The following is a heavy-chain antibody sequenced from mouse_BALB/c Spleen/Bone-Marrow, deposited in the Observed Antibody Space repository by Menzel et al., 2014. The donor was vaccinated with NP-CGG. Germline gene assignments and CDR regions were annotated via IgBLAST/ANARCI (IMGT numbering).Heavy chain of an antibody. J-gene: IGHJ2*01. D-gene: IGHD1-1*01. CDR3: ARDYGSRHYFDY. V-gene: IGHV2-9*02. Sequence: VKVVDSGPGLVAPSQSLSITCTVSGFSLTSYGVHWVRQPPGKGLEWLGVIWTGGTTNYDSALMSRLSISKDNSESQVFLKMKSLQTDDTAIYYCARDYGSRHYFDYWGQGTTLTVSS. CDR2: IWTGGTT. CDR1: GFSLTSYG.